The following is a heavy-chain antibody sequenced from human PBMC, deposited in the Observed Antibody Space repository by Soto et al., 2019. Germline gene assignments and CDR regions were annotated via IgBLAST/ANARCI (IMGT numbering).Heavy chain of an antibody. CDR2: IYYSGST. CDR1: GGSISSGGYY. D-gene: IGHD2-2*01. V-gene: IGHV4-31*03. J-gene: IGHJ5*02. CDR3: ARASQPAANNNWFDP. Sequence: PWETLSLTCTVSGGSISSGGYYWSWIRQHPGKGLEWIGYIYYSGSTYYNPSLKSRVTISVDTSKNQFSLKLSSVTAADTAVYYCARASQPAANNNWFDPWGQGTLVTVSS.